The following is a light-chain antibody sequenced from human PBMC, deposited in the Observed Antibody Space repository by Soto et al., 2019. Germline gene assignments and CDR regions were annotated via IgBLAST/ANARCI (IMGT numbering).Light chain of an antibody. CDR1: QSISSY. CDR2: AAS. Sequence: DIQMTQSPSSLSASVGDRVTITCRASQSISSYLNWYQQKPGKAPKLLIYAASSLQSGVPSRFSGSGSGTDFTLTISSLPPEDFATYYCQQRYSTPLTFGPGTKVDIK. CDR3: QQRYSTPLT. J-gene: IGKJ3*01. V-gene: IGKV1-39*01.